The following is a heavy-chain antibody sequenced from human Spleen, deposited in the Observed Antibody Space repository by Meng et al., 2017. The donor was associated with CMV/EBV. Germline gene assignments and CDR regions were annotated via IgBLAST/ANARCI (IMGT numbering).Heavy chain of an antibody. Sequence: SETLSLTCTVSGGSISSSSYYWGWIRQPPGKGLEWIGSIYYSGSTYYNPSLKSRVTISVDTSKNQFSLKLSSVTAADTAMYYCAREDEQQLPFDYWGQGTLVTVSS. V-gene: IGHV4-39*07. J-gene: IGHJ4*02. CDR2: IYYSGST. CDR3: AREDEQQLPFDY. CDR1: GGSISSSSYY. D-gene: IGHD6-13*01.